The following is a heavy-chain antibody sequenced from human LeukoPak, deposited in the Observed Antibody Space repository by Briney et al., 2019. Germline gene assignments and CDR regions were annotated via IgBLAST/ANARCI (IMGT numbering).Heavy chain of an antibody. CDR3: ARDPTRIAARPNLNWFDP. CDR1: GYTFTGYY. Sequence: ASVKVSCKASGYTFTGYYMHWVRQAPGQGLEWMGWINPNSGGTNYAQKFQGRVTMTRDTSISTAYMELSRLRSDDTAVYYCARDPTRIAARPNLNWFDPWGQGTLVTVSS. V-gene: IGHV1-2*02. CDR2: INPNSGGT. D-gene: IGHD6-6*01. J-gene: IGHJ5*02.